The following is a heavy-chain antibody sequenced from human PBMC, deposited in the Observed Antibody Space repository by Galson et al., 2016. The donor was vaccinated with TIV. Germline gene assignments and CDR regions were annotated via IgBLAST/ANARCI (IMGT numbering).Heavy chain of an antibody. CDR2: ISWKSYYI. D-gene: IGHD3-10*01. CDR1: GFSFEDYA. CDR3: VKGDYHGSGGYCDY. J-gene: IGHJ4*02. Sequence: SLRLSCAASGFSFEDYAMHWVRQTPWKGLEWVSVISWKSYYINYAGSVKGRFTMSRDNAKNSLYLQMNSLRPEDTAFYYCVKGDYHGSGGYCDYWGRGTLVTVSS. V-gene: IGHV3-9*01.